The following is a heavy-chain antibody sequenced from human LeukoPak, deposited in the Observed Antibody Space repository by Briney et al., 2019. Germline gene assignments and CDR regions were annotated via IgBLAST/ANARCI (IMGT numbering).Heavy chain of an antibody. CDR1: GFTFSSYW. V-gene: IGHV3-74*01. Sequence: GGSLRLSCAASGFTFSSYWMHWVRQAPGKGLVWVSRINSDGSSTSYADSVKGRFTISRDNAKNTLYLQMNSLRAEDTAVYYCARETFTYCSSTSCYTGSAMDYWGQGTLVTVSS. J-gene: IGHJ4*02. CDR3: ARETFTYCSSTSCYTGSAMDY. D-gene: IGHD2-2*02. CDR2: INSDGSST.